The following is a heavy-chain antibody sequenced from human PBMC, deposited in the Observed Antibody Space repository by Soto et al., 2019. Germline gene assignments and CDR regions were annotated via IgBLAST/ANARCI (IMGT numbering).Heavy chain of an antibody. Sequence: QVQLVQSGAEVKKPGSSVKVSCKASGGTFSSYTISWVRQAPGQGLEWMGRIIPILGIANYAQKFQGRVAITADKSTSTAYMELSSLRSEDKAVYYCARDLWQHKAYFDPWGQGPLVTVSS. CDR2: IIPILGIA. D-gene: IGHD6-13*01. V-gene: IGHV1-69*08. J-gene: IGHJ5*02. CDR3: ARDLWQHKAYFDP. CDR1: GGTFSSYT.